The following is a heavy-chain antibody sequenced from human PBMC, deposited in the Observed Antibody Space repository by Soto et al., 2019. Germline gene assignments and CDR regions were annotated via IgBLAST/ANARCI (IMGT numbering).Heavy chain of an antibody. CDR1: GGTFSSFL. D-gene: IGHD4-17*01. V-gene: IGHV1-69*06. J-gene: IGHJ4*02. Sequence: QVQLVQSGAEVKKPGSSVKVSCTASGGTFSSFLISWVRQAPGQGLEWMGGIIPMIGTVNYAQNFQGRVTITADKSTTTAYMELSSLRSEDTAMYYCARNRGDYGDYFDNWGQGTLVTVSS. CDR2: IIPMIGTV. CDR3: ARNRGDYGDYFDN.